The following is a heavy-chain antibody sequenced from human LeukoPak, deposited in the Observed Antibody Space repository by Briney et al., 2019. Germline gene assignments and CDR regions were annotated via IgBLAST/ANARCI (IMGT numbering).Heavy chain of an antibody. D-gene: IGHD4-17*01. Sequence: PGGSLRLFCAASGFTFNNAWMTWVRQDPGKGLEWVGRIKSQIDGGTTDYAAPVKGRFTISRDDSRNTLFLQMNSLKSEDTAVYYCTTSTMTHDAFDIWGQGTMVTVSS. V-gene: IGHV3-15*01. CDR2: IKSQIDGGTT. CDR1: GFTFNNAW. J-gene: IGHJ3*02. CDR3: TTSTMTHDAFDI.